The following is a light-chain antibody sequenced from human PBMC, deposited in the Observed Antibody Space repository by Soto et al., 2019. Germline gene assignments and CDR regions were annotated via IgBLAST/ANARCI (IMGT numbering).Light chain of an antibody. CDR3: QQYNNWPRT. V-gene: IGKV3-15*01. CDR2: AAS. J-gene: IGKJ1*01. CDR1: QSVSSK. Sequence: VVWTHAPGTLSLSPGDRASLSFRASQSVSSKLAWYQQKPGQAPRLLIYAASTRATGIPARFSGSGSGTEFTLTISSLQSEDFAVYYCQQYNNWPRTFGQGTKVDI.